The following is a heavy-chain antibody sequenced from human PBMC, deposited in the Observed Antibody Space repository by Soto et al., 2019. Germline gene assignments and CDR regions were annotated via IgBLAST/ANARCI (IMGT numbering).Heavy chain of an antibody. D-gene: IGHD2-2*01. CDR2: IYHSGST. J-gene: IGHJ6*02. CDR3: ASISTSYYYGMDV. Sequence: QLQLQESGSGLVKPSQTLSLTCAVSGGSISSGGYSWSWIRQPPGKGLEWIGYIYHSGSTYYNPSLKSRVTISVDTSKHQFSLTPGSVTAADTSVHYCASISTSYYYGMDVWGQGTTVTVSS. V-gene: IGHV4-30-2*01. CDR1: GGSISSGGYS.